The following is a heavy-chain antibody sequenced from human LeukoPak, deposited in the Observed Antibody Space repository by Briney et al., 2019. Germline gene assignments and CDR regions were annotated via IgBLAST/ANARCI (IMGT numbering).Heavy chain of an antibody. CDR3: AREESIGSYQFLHDY. D-gene: IGHD1-26*01. CDR2: IIPIFGTA. Sequence: GASVKVSCKASGGTFSSYAISWVRQAPGQGLEWMGGIIPIFGTANYAQKLQGRVTMTTDTSTSTAYMEVRSLRSDDTAVYYCAREESIGSYQFLHDYWGQGTLVTVSS. J-gene: IGHJ4*02. V-gene: IGHV1-69*05. CDR1: GGTFSSYA.